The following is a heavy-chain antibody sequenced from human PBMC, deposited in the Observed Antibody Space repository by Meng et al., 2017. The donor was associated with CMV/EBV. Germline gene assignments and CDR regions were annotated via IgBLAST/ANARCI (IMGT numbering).Heavy chain of an antibody. D-gene: IGHD3-9*01. CDR1: GFTFGDYA. V-gene: IGHV3-49*04. J-gene: IGHJ4*02. Sequence: GESLKISCTASGFTFGDYAMSWVRQAPGKGLEWVGFIRSKAYGGTTEYAASVKGRFTISRDDSKSIAYMQMNSLKTEDTALYDCTRDYAKYYEILTGYYHFGFFDYWGQGTLVTVSS. CDR2: IRSKAYGGTT. CDR3: TRDYAKYYEILTGYYHFGFFDY.